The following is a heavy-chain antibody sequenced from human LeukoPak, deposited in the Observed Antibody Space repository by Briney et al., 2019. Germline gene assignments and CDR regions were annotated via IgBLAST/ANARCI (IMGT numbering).Heavy chain of an antibody. CDR2: IYYSGST. J-gene: IGHJ3*02. CDR3: ARLYDAFDI. Sequence: PSETLSLTCTVSGGSISSYYWSWIRQPPGKGLEWIGYIYYSGSTNYNPSLKSRVTISVDTSKNQSSLKLSSVTAADTAVYYCARLYDAFDIWGQGTMVTVSS. V-gene: IGHV4-59*08. CDR1: GGSISSYY.